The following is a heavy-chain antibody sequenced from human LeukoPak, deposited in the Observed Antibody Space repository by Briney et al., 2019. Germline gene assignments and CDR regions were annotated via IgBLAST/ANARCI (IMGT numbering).Heavy chain of an antibody. CDR1: GGSISSSSYY. Sequence: SETLSLTCTVSGGSISSSSYYWGWIRQPPGTGLEWIGSIYYSGSTYYNPSLKSRVTISVDTSKNQFSLELSSVTAADTAVYYCARGAAAGDWFDPWGQGTLVTVSS. CDR2: IYYSGST. J-gene: IGHJ5*02. CDR3: ARGAAAGDWFDP. D-gene: IGHD6-13*01. V-gene: IGHV4-39*07.